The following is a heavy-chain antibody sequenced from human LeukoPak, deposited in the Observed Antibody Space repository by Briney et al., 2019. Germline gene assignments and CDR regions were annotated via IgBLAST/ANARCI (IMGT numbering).Heavy chain of an antibody. CDR2: ISAYNGNT. D-gene: IGHD6-13*01. Sequence: ASVKVSCKASGYTFTSYGISWVRQAPVQGLEWMGWISAYNGNTNYAQKLQGRVTMTTDTSTSTAYMELRSLRSDDTAVYYCARRSQEQQLVLYYYYYMDVWGKGTTVTVSS. J-gene: IGHJ6*03. CDR1: GYTFTSYG. CDR3: ARRSQEQQLVLYYYYYMDV. V-gene: IGHV1-18*01.